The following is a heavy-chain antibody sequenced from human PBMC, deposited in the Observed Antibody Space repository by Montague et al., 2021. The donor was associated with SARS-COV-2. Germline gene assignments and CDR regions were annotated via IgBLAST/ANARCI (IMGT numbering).Heavy chain of an antibody. CDR2: IYHNGST. D-gene: IGHD5-24*01. CDR1: GGSISSYY. J-gene: IGHJ4*02. CDR3: ARGDVEMATIKSGGPFYHFDY. V-gene: IGHV4-59*13. Sequence: SETLSLTCTVSGGSISSYYWSWIRQPPGKGLEWIGYIYHNGSTNYNPSLKSPVTISVDTSKNQFSLKLSSVTAADTAVYYCARGDVEMATIKSGGPFYHFDYWGQGTLVTVSS.